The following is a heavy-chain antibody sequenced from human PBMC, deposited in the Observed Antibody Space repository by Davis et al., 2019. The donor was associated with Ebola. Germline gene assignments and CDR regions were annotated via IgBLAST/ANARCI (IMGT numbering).Heavy chain of an antibody. Sequence: GESLKISCAASGFTFSDYYMAWIRQAPGKGLEWVAVISYDGSNKYYADSVKGRFTISRDNSKNTLYLQMNSLRAEDTAVYYCAKDYFDYWGQGTLVTVSS. V-gene: IGHV3-30*18. CDR1: GFTFSDYY. CDR2: ISYDGSNK. CDR3: AKDYFDY. J-gene: IGHJ4*02.